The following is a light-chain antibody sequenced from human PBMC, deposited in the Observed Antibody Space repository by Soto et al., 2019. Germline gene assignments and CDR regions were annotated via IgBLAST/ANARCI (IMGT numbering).Light chain of an antibody. J-gene: IGKJ1*01. CDR2: AAA. CDR3: QQAYGAPPT. CDR1: QSITTY. Sequence: DIQMTQSPSSLSASVGDRVSITCRAIQSITTYLNWYQQTSGEAPKLLIYAAARLQTGVPSRFSGSGSGTDFTLTISSLQPEDFATYYCQQAYGAPPTFGQGTKVDIK. V-gene: IGKV1-39*01.